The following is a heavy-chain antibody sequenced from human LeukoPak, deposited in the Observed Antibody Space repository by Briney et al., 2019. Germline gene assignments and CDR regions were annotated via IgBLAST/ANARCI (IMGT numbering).Heavy chain of an antibody. CDR3: ARVADGDYSPSYYYYGMDV. D-gene: IGHD4-17*01. J-gene: IGHJ6*02. Sequence: SETLSLTCTVSGYSISSGYYWGWIRQPPGKGLEWIGYIYYSGSTNYNPSLKSRVTISVDTSKNQFSLKLSSVTAADTAVYYCARVADGDYSPSYYYYGMDVWGQGTTVTVSS. CDR2: IYYSGST. V-gene: IGHV4-61*01. CDR1: GYSISSGYY.